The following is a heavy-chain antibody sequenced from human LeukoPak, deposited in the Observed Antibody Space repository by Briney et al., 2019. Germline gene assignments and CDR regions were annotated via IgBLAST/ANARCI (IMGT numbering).Heavy chain of an antibody. D-gene: IGHD5-18*01. CDR1: GGSISSYY. CDR2: IYYSGST. CDR3: ARTTEGGYTYGYFYYYYMDV. Sequence: SETLSLTCTVSGGSISSYYWSWIRQPPGRGLERIGYIYYSGSTNYNPSLKSRVTISVDTSKNQFSLKLTSVTAADTAVYYCARTTEGGYTYGYFYYYYMDVWGKGTTVTISS. J-gene: IGHJ6*03. V-gene: IGHV4-59*01.